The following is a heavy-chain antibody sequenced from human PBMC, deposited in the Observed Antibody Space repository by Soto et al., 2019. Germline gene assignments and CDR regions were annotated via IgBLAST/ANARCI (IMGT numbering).Heavy chain of an antibody. V-gene: IGHV1-69*02. J-gene: IGHJ4*02. D-gene: IGHD3-10*01. CDR2: VNPIVSMS. CDR3: ATSFGSGSRAFDY. CDR1: GDTFSFYT. Sequence: ASVKVSCKASGDTFSFYTINWVRQAPGLGLEWMGRVNPIVSMSNYAQKFQGRVTITADKSTNTAYMLLSSLRSEDTAIYYCATSFGSGSRAFDYWGQGALVTVSS.